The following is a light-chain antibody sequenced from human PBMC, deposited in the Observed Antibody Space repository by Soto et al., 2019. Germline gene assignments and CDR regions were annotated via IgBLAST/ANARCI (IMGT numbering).Light chain of an antibody. CDR3: GTWYSSLSAVV. Sequence: QSVLTQPPSVSAAPGQTVTISCYGSRSHIGNNYVSGYQQLPGTAPKLLIYDNNKRPTGIPDRFSGSKSGTSATLCITGRQTGDESDYYCGTWYSSLSAVVFGGGTKLTV. V-gene: IGLV1-51*01. CDR1: RSHIGNNY. CDR2: DNN. J-gene: IGLJ2*01.